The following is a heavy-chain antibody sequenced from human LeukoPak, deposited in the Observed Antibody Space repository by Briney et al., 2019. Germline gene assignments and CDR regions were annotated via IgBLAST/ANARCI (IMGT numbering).Heavy chain of an antibody. CDR2: IKPDGTEK. J-gene: IGHJ4*02. CDR1: GFTFSTYW. Sequence: GGSLRLSCADSGFTFSTYWMNWFRQAPGKGLEWVANIKPDGTEKYYVDSVKGRFTISRDNAKKSMYLQMNSLSAEDTAVYYCARGNTAMIRGDYFDYWGQGTLVTVSS. CDR3: ARGNTAMIRGDYFDY. V-gene: IGHV3-7*01. D-gene: IGHD5-18*01.